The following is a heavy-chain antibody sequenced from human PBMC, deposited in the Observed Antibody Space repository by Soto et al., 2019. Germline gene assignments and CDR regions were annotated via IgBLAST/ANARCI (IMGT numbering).Heavy chain of an antibody. J-gene: IGHJ4*02. V-gene: IGHV1-69*13. D-gene: IGHD3-3*01. CDR3: ARGHKTDNYDFWSGSFDY. CDR2: IIPIFGTA. CDR1: GGTFSSYA. Sequence: SVKVSCKASGGTFSSYAISWVRQAPGQGLEWMGGIIPIFGTANYAQKFQGRVTITADESTSTAYMELSSLRSEDTAVYYCARGHKTDNYDFWSGSFDYWGQGTLVTVSS.